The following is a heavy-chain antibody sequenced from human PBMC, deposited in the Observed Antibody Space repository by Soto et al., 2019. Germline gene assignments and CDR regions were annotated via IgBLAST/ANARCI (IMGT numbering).Heavy chain of an antibody. Sequence: EVQLVESGGSLVQPGGSLRLSCAASGFTVSSNYMSWVRQAPGKGLEWVSVIYSGGSTYYADSVKGRFTISRDNSKNTLYLQMNSLRAEDTAVYYCARAGYPRYYYYYMDVWGKGTTVTVSS. D-gene: IGHD6-25*01. CDR1: GFTVSSNY. CDR2: IYSGGST. J-gene: IGHJ6*03. V-gene: IGHV3-66*01. CDR3: ARAGYPRYYYYYMDV.